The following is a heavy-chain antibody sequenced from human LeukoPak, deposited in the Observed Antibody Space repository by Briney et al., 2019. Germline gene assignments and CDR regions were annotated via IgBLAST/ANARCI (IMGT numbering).Heavy chain of an antibody. V-gene: IGHV3-23*01. CDR3: AKRGVVIRVFLVGFHKEAYYFDS. D-gene: IGHD3-10*01. CDR2: ISDSGGRT. J-gene: IGHJ4*02. Sequence: GGSLRLSCAVSGITLTNYGMSWVRQAPGKGLEWVAGISDSGGRTNYADSVKGRFTNSRDNPKNTLYLQMNSLRVEDTAVYFCAKRGVVIRVFLVGFHKEAYYFDSWGQGALVTVSS. CDR1: GITLTNYG.